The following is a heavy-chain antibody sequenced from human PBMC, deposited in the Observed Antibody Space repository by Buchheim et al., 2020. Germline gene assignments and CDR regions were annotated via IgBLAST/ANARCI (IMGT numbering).Heavy chain of an antibody. J-gene: IGHJ4*02. D-gene: IGHD3-22*01. Sequence: QVQLQQWGAGLLKPSETLSLTCAVYGGSFSGYYWSWIRQPPGKGLEWFGEINHSGSTNYNPSLKSRVTISVDTSKNPFCLKLSSVTAADTAVYYCARTRSYYDSSGYYWGQGTL. CDR1: GGSFSGYY. CDR3: ARTRSYYDSSGYY. V-gene: IGHV4-34*01. CDR2: INHSGST.